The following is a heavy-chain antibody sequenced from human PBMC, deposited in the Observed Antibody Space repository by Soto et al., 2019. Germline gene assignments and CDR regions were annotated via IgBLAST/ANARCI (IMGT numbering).Heavy chain of an antibody. CDR2: ISPDGSDV. CDR1: GFPFTNYW. Sequence: LRLSCAASGFPFTNYWMNWVRQTPGKGLMWVSRISPDGSDVGYADSVEGRFTVSRDNAKNTLYLQMHSLRAEDTAVYYCAAGPLSAEPLVGVDAFDIWGQGTMVTVSS. V-gene: IGHV3-74*01. D-gene: IGHD3-10*01. J-gene: IGHJ3*02. CDR3: AAGPLSAEPLVGVDAFDI.